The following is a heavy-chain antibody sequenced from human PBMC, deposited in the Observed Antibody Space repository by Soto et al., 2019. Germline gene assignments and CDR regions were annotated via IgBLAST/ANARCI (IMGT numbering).Heavy chain of an antibody. CDR3: ARNLASVHDY. Sequence: QVQLVQSGGEVKRPGASVKVSCKASGYPFTSYGISCVRQAPGQGLEWMGWINPYNGNTKYAQKFQGRVTMTTDTSTTTAYMELRSLSHDDTDVYYCARNLASVHDYWGQGSLVTVSS. V-gene: IGHV1-18*04. J-gene: IGHJ4*02. CDR2: INPYNGNT. D-gene: IGHD1-1*01. CDR1: GYPFTSYG.